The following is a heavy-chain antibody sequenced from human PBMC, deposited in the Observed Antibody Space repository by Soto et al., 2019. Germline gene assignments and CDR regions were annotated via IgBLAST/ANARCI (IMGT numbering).Heavy chain of an antibody. CDR1: GFTFSSYA. J-gene: IGHJ4*02. CDR2: ISYDGSNK. V-gene: IGHV3-30-3*01. Sequence: PGGSLRLSCAASGFTFSSYAMHWVRQAPGKGLEWVAVISYDGSNKYYADSVKGRFTISRDNSKNTLYLQMNSLRAEDTAVYYCASGGLPRVLDWGQGTLVTVSS. CDR3: ASGGLPRVLD. D-gene: IGHD1-1*01.